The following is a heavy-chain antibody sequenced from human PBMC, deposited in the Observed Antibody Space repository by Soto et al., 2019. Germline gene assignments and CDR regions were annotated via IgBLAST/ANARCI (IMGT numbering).Heavy chain of an antibody. J-gene: IGHJ2*01. D-gene: IGHD3-16*02. Sequence: QVQLQESGPGLVKPSQTLSLTCTVSGGSISSGGYYWSWIRQHPGKGLEWIGYIYYSGSTYYNPSLRRRVTISEDTSKNQFSLKLSSVTAADTAVYYCARETMNTFGGVIVSSWYFDLWGRGTLVTVSS. CDR3: ARETMNTFGGVIVSSWYFDL. CDR1: GGSISSGGYY. V-gene: IGHV4-31*03. CDR2: IYYSGST.